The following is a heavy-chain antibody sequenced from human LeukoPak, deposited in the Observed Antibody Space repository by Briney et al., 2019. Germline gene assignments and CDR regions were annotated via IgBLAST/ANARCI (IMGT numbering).Heavy chain of an antibody. CDR3: ARSIRSGSSSWYVSDY. D-gene: IGHD6-13*01. CDR1: GGTFSSNA. V-gene: IGHV1-69*01. J-gene: IGHJ4*02. Sequence: SVKVSCKASGGTFSSNAISWVRQAPGQGLEWMGGIIPIFGTANYAQKFQGRVTIPADQSTSTAYLELSSLRSEDTAVYYCARSIRSGSSSWYVSDYWGQGTLVTVSS. CDR2: IIPIFGTA.